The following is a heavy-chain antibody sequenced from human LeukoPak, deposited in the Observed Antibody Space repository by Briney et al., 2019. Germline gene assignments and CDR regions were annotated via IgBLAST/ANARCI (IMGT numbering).Heavy chain of an antibody. J-gene: IGHJ4*02. D-gene: IGHD3-22*01. Sequence: GNTKYAKKLQGRVTMTTDTSTSTAYMELRSLRSDDTAVYYCARGYYYDSSGYRHWGQGTLVTV. CDR3: ARGYYYDSSGYRH. CDR2: GNT. V-gene: IGHV1-18*01.